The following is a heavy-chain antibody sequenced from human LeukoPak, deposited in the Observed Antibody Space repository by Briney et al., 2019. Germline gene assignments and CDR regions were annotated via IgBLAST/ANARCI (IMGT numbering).Heavy chain of an antibody. Sequence: PSETLSLTCTVSGGSISSSSSYWGWIRQPPGKGLEWIGSIYYSGSTYYNPSLKSRVTISVDTSKNQFSLKLSSVTAADTAVYYCARLPRSAWFDPWGQRTLVTVSS. CDR2: IYYSGST. J-gene: IGHJ5*02. V-gene: IGHV4-39*01. CDR3: ARLPRSAWFDP. D-gene: IGHD3-10*01. CDR1: GGSISSSSSY.